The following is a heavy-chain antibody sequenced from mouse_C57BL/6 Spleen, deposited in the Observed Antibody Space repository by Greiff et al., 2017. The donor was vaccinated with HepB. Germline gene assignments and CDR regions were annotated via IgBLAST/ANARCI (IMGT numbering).Heavy chain of an antibody. CDR3: ARENDGYYVGFDY. J-gene: IGHJ2*01. Sequence: EVKLEESGGGLVKPGGSLKLSCAASGFTFSSYAMSWVRQTPEKRLEWVATISDGGSYTYYPDNVKGRFTISRDNAKNNLYLQMSHLKSEDTAMYYCARENDGYYVGFDYWGQGTTLTVSS. V-gene: IGHV5-4*01. D-gene: IGHD2-3*01. CDR1: GFTFSSYA. CDR2: ISDGGSYT.